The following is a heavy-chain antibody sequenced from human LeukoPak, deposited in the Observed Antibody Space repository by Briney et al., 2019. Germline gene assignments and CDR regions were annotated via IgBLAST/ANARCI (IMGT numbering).Heavy chain of an antibody. D-gene: IGHD3-22*01. Sequence: GGSLRLSCAASGFTFSGSAMHWVRQASGKGLEWVGRIRSKANSYATAYAASVKGRFTISRDDSKNTVYLQMNSLKTEDTAVYYCTRLYYDSSGRTRLGYWGQGTLVTVSS. CDR1: GFTFSGSA. CDR2: IRSKANSYAT. V-gene: IGHV3-73*01. CDR3: TRLYYDSSGRTRLGY. J-gene: IGHJ4*02.